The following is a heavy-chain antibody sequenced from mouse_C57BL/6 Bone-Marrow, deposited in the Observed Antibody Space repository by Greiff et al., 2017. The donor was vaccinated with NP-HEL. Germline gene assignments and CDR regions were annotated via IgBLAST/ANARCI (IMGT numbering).Heavy chain of an antibody. Sequence: EVQLQQSGPVLVKPGASVKMSCKASGYTFNDYYMNWVKQSHGKSLEWIGVINPYNGGTSYNQQFKGKATLTVDKSSSTTYMELNTLTSEDSAVYYCARGKAMDYWGQGTSVTVSS. V-gene: IGHV1-19*01. CDR1: GYTFNDYY. J-gene: IGHJ4*01. CDR2: INPYNGGT. CDR3: ARGKAMDY.